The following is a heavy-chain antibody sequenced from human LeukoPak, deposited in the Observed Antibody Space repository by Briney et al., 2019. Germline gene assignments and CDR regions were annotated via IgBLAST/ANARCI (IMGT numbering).Heavy chain of an antibody. CDR3: ARVGGYGDYVSEYYFDY. Sequence: PGGSLRLSCAASGFTFDDYGMSWVRQTPGKGLEWVSGINWNGGSTGYEDSVKGRFTISRDNAENSLYLQMNSLRAEDTALYYCARVGGYGDYVSEYYFDYWGQGTLVTVSS. J-gene: IGHJ4*02. CDR2: INWNGGST. V-gene: IGHV3-20*04. CDR1: GFTFDDYG. D-gene: IGHD4-17*01.